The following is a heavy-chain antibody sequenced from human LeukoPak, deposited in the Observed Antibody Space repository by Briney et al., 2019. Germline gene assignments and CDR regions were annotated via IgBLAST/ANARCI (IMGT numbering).Heavy chain of an antibody. CDR1: GFTFSNAW. V-gene: IGHV3-15*01. CDR2: IKSKTDGGTT. CDR3: TTDHPYYDYVWGSYRLDY. Sequence: GGSLRLSCAASGFTFSNAWMSWVRQAPGKGLEWVGRIKSKTDGGTTDYAAPVKGRFTISRDDSKNTLYLQMNSLKTEDTAVYYCTTDHPYYDYVWGSYRLDYWGQGTLVTVSS. D-gene: IGHD3-16*02. J-gene: IGHJ4*02.